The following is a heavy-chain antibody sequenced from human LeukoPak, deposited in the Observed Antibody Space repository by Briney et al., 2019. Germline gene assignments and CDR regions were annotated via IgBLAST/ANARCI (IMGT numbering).Heavy chain of an antibody. CDR1: GGSLNISSYY. V-gene: IGHV4-39*01. CDR3: ARSQATAMVSDY. Sequence: SETLSLTCTVSGGSLNISSYYWGWVRQPPGKGLEWIGSIYYSGRTYYNPSLKIRVTIFVDTSKNQFSLKLNSVTAADTAVYYCARSQATAMVSDYWGQGTLVTVSS. D-gene: IGHD2-2*01. CDR2: IYYSGRT. J-gene: IGHJ4*02.